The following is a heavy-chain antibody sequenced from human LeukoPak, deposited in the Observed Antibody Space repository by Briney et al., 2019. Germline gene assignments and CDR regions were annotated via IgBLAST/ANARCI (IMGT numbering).Heavy chain of an antibody. CDR1: GYTFTSYY. V-gene: IGHV1-2*02. D-gene: IGHD1-14*01. CDR3: ARASAAELFYYYYYMDV. J-gene: IGHJ6*03. CDR2: INPNSGGT. Sequence: GASVKVSCKASGYTFTSYYMHWVRQAPGQGLEWMGWINPNSGGTNYAQKFQGRVTMTRDTSISTAYMELSRLRSDDTAVYYCARASAAELFYYYYYMDVWGKGTTVTVSS.